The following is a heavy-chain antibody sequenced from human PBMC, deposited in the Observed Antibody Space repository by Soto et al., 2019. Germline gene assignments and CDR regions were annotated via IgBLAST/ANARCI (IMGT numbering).Heavy chain of an antibody. J-gene: IGHJ6*02. CDR2: IRSKANSYAT. Sequence: GGSLRLSCAASGFTFSGSAMHWVRQASGKGLEWVGRIRSKANSYATAYAASVKGRFTISRDDSKNTAYLQMNSLKTEDTAVYYCTRHTIFGVVNTYYYYYGMDVWGQGTTVTVSS. D-gene: IGHD3-3*01. V-gene: IGHV3-73*01. CDR3: TRHTIFGVVNTYYYYYGMDV. CDR1: GFTFSGSA.